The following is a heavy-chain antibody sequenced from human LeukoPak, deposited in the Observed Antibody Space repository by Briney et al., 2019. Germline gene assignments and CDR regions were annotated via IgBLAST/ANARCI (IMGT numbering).Heavy chain of an antibody. V-gene: IGHV4-34*01. CDR1: GGSFSGYY. Sequence: SETLSLTCAVYGGSFSGYYWSWIRQPPGKGLEWIGEINHSGSTNYNPSLKSRVTISVDTSKNQFSLKLSSVTAADTAVYYCARGYCSSTSCYAGGWFDPWGQGTLVTVSS. J-gene: IGHJ5*02. CDR3: ARGYCSSTSCYAGGWFDP. D-gene: IGHD2-2*01. CDR2: INHSGST.